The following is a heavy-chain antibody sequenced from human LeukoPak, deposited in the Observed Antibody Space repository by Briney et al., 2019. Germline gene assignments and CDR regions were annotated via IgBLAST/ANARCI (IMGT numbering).Heavy chain of an antibody. Sequence: GGSLRLSCAASGFTFSDYYMSWVRQAPGKGLEWVSYISSSGSTKYYADSVKGRFTISRDNAKNSLYLQMNSLRAEDTAVYDCARDKFEAAPRMDVWGQGATVTV. V-gene: IGHV3-11*01. CDR1: GFTFSDYY. D-gene: IGHD6-13*01. CDR2: ISSSGSTK. CDR3: ARDKFEAAPRMDV. J-gene: IGHJ6*02.